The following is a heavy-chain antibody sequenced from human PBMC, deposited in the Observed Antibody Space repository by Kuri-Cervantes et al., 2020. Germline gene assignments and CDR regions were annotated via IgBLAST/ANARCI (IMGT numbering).Heavy chain of an antibody. V-gene: IGHV3-52*01. J-gene: IGHJ4*02. CDR1: GFTFSSSW. CDR3: TRDGTWTGDSWHLPDS. Sequence: GGSLRLSCAASGFTFSSSWMHWVCQAPEKGLEYVADIKCDGSENCYVDSVKGRFAISRDNARRSLYLQMYSLTVEDTGVYYCTRDGTWTGDSWHLPDSWGQGTRVTVSS. D-gene: IGHD3/OR15-3a*01. CDR2: IKCDGSEN.